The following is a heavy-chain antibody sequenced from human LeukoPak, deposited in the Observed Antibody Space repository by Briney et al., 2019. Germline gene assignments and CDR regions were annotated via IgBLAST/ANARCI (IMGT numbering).Heavy chain of an antibody. CDR2: IYSGGST. J-gene: IGHJ4*02. V-gene: IGHV3-66*01. CDR1: GFTVSSNY. CDR3: ASALGYCSSTSCYFYFDY. D-gene: IGHD2-2*01. Sequence: GGSLRLSCAASGFTVSSNYMSWVRQAPGKGLEWVSVIYSGGSTYYADSVKGRFTISRDNSKNTLYLQMNSLRAEDTAVYYCASALGYCSSTSCYFYFDYWGQGTLVTVSS.